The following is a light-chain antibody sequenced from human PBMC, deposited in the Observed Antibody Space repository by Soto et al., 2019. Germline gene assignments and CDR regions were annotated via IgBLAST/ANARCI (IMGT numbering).Light chain of an antibody. Sequence: DIQMPQSPSSLSASVGDRVTITCRASQSISGYLNWYQHKAGKAPKVLISGASTLHNGVPSRFSGRGAGTDFTLTISSLQPEDVATYYCQQSLTTLLTFGGGTKVDI. CDR2: GAS. J-gene: IGKJ4*01. CDR1: QSISGY. CDR3: QQSLTTLLT. V-gene: IGKV1-39*01.